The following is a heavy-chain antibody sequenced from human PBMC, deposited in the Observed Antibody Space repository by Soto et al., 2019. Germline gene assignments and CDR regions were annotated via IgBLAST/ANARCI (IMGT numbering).Heavy chain of an antibody. Sequence: NPSETLSLTCTVSGGSISSSSYYWGWIRQPPGKGLEWIGSIYYSGSTYYNPSLKSRVTISVDTSKNQFSLKLSSVTAADTAVYYCARQDTRPYYYYGMDVWGQGTTVT. CDR2: IYYSGST. CDR3: ARQDTRPYYYYGMDV. CDR1: GGSISSSSYY. J-gene: IGHJ6*02. D-gene: IGHD5-18*01. V-gene: IGHV4-39*01.